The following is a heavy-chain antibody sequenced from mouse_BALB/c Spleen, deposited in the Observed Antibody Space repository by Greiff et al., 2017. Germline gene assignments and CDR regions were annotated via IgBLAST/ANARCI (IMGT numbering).Heavy chain of an antibody. J-gene: IGHJ1*01. Sequence: EVNVVESGGGLVQPGGSRKLSCAASGFPFSSFGMHWVRQAPEKGLEWVAYISSGSSTIYYADTVKGRFTISRDNPKNTLFLQMTSLRSEDTAMYYCAREGARWYCDVWGAGTTVTVSS. CDR1: GFPFSSFG. CDR2: ISSGSSTI. V-gene: IGHV5-17*02. CDR3: AREGARWYCDV.